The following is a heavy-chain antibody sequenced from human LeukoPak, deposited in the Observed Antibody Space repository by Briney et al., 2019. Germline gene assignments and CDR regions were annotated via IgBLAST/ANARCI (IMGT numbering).Heavy chain of an antibody. D-gene: IGHD3-10*01. J-gene: IGHJ6*03. CDR2: IYHSGST. CDR1: GYSISSGYY. CDR3: AAGSGGYYYMDV. V-gene: IGHV4-38-2*02. Sequence: SETLSLTCTVSGYSISSGYYWGWIRQPPGKGLEWIGSIYHSGSTYYNPSLKSRVTISVDTSKNQFSLKLSSVTAADTAVYYCAAGSGGYYYMDVWGKGTTVTVSS.